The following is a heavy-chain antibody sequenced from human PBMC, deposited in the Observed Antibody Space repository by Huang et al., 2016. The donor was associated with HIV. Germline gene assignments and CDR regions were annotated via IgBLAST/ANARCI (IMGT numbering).Heavy chain of an antibody. D-gene: IGHD6-6*01. CDR1: GYSFASYD. J-gene: IGHJ4*02. Sequence: QVQLVQSGAEVRKPGASVKVSCGASGYSFASYDINWVRQATGQGLEWMGRMNPNSGKTGYAQKCQGRVTMTRNTAISTAYRELSSLRSEDTAKYFCVRGWYIAALPYFDYWGQGTLVTVSS. V-gene: IGHV1-8*01. CDR3: VRGWYIAALPYFDY. CDR2: MNPNSGKT.